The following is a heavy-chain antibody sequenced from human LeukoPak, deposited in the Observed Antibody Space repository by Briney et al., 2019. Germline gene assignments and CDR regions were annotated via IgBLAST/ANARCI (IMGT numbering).Heavy chain of an antibody. V-gene: IGHV4-38-2*01. CDR2: IYCSGST. CDR1: GYSISSGYY. D-gene: IGHD5-12*01. Sequence: KPSETLSLTCAVSGYSISSGYYWGWIRQPPGKGLEWIGSIYCSGSTYYNPSLKSRVTISVDTSKNQFSLKLSSVTAADTAVYYCARVATTTNPPQRPFDYWGQGTLVTVSS. CDR3: ARVATTTNPPQRPFDY. J-gene: IGHJ4*02.